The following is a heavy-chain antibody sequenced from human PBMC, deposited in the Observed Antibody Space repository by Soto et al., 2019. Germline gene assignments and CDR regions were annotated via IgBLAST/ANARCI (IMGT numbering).Heavy chain of an antibody. CDR3: ARGGLRFYDAFDI. D-gene: IGHD4-17*01. CDR1: GFTFSSYG. Sequence: GGSLRLSCAASGFTFSSYGMHWVRQAPGKGLEWVAVIWYDGSNKYYADSVKGRFTISRDNSKNTLYLQMNSLRAEDTAVYYCARGGLRFYDAFDIWGQGTMVTVSS. J-gene: IGHJ3*02. CDR2: IWYDGSNK. V-gene: IGHV3-33*01.